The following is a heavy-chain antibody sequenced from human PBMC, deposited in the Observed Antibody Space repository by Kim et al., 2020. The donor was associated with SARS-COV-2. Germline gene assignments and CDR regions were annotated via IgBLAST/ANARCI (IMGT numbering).Heavy chain of an antibody. Sequence: GGSLRLSCAASGFTFVTAWMSWVRQAPGKGLEWVGRMKSNPDGGATDYAAPVKGRFIISRDDSKNTLYLQMNSLKPEDTAVYYCTKVIIGGGYWCQGTL. CDR1: GFTFVTAW. J-gene: IGHJ4*02. D-gene: IGHD3-22*01. CDR3: TKVIIGGGY. V-gene: IGHV3-15*01. CDR2: MKSNPDGGAT.